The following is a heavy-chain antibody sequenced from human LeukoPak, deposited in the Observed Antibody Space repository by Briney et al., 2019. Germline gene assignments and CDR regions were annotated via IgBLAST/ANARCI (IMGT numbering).Heavy chain of an antibody. CDR2: ISWNSGSI. J-gene: IGHJ4*02. CDR3: AKNHDHAYDYGDYGTFDY. D-gene: IGHD4-17*01. Sequence: PGRSLRLPCAASGFTFNDYAMHWVRQAPGKGLEWVSGISWNSGSIGYADSVKGRFTISRDNAKNSLYLQMNSLRAEDTALYYCAKNHDHAYDYGDYGTFDYWGQGTLVTVSS. V-gene: IGHV3-9*01. CDR1: GFTFNDYA.